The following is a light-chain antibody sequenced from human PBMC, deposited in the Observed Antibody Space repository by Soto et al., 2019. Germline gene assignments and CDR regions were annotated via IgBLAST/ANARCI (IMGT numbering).Light chain of an antibody. J-gene: IGLJ1*01. CDR2: GNT. CDR3: AAWDDSLSGYV. CDR1: NSNIGAGYD. Sequence: QSVLTQPPSVSGAPGQRVTMSCTGSNSNIGAGYDVHWYQQFPGTAPRLVIYGNTNRPSGVPDRFSGSKSGTSASLAISGLRSEDEADYYCAAWDDSLSGYVFGTGTKLTVL. V-gene: IGLV1-40*01.